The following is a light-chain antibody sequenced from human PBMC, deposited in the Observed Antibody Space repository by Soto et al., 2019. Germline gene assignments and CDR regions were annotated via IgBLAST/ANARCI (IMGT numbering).Light chain of an antibody. CDR1: QSVSSN. Sequence: EIVMTQSPATLSVSPGERATLSCRASQSVSSNLAWYQQKPGQAPRLLIYGASTRATGIPARFSGSGSGTEFTLTISSLQSEDFAVYYCHQYNNWPPIPFGQGPRLEIK. CDR3: HQYNNWPPIP. V-gene: IGKV3-15*01. J-gene: IGKJ5*01. CDR2: GAS.